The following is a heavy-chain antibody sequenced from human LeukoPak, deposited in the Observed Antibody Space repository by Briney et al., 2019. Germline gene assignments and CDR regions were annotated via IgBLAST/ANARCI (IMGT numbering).Heavy chain of an antibody. Sequence: PGGSLRLSCAASGFTFTSYWMSWVRQAPGKGLERVANIKQDGSEKYYVDSVKGRFTISRGNAKSSLYLQMNSLRAEDSAVYYCGRAMDVWGQGTTVTVSS. CDR1: GFTFTSYW. J-gene: IGHJ6*02. CDR2: IKQDGSEK. CDR3: GRAMDV. V-gene: IGHV3-7*04.